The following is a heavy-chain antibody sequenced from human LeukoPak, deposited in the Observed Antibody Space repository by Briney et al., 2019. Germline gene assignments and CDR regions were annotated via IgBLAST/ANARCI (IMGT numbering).Heavy chain of an antibody. D-gene: IGHD6-6*01. J-gene: IGHJ4*02. Sequence: GASVKVSCKTSGYTFTSYGVSWVRQAPGRGLEWIGWIYTYNVHTNYAQNLQGRVTMTTDTSTSTAYMELRSLRSEDTAVYYCARTIAARPAFYDYWGQGTLVTVSS. CDR1: GYTFTSYG. CDR2: IYTYNVHT. V-gene: IGHV1-18*01. CDR3: ARTIAARPAFYDY.